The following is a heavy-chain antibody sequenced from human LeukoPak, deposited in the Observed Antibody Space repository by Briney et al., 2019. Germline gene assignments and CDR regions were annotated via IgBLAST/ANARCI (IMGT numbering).Heavy chain of an antibody. CDR1: GGSISIYY. CDR3: ARGGSYLRSHMDV. J-gene: IGHJ6*02. V-gene: IGHV4-4*07. Sequence: SETLSLTCTVSGGSISIYYWSWIRQPAGKGLEWIGRIYTSGSTNYNPSLKSRVTMSVDTSKNQFSLKLSSVTAADTAVYYCARGGSYLRSHMDVWGQGTTVTVSS. D-gene: IGHD1-26*01. CDR2: IYTSGST.